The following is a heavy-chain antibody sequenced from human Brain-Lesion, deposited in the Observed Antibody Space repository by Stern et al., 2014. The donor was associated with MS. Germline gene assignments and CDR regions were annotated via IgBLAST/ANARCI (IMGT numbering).Heavy chain of an antibody. V-gene: IGHV3-21*01. J-gene: IGHJ6*02. CDR3: ARVETPLADFYYYYGMGV. CDR2: INRGSDYI. Sequence: EMQLVESGGGLVKPGGSLRLSCAASGFTFSSYTMNWVRQAPGKGLEWVSSINRGSDYIYYADSVKGRFTISRDNAKNSLYLQMNSLRAEDTALYYCARVETPLADFYYYYGMGVWGQGTTVTVSS. D-gene: IGHD5-18*01. CDR1: GFTFSSYT.